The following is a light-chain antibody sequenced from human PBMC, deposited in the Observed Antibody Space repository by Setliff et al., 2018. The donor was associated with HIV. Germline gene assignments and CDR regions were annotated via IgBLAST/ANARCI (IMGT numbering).Light chain of an antibody. J-gene: IGLJ1*01. V-gene: IGLV2-14*03. Sequence: QSALAQPASVSGSPGQSITISCTGSSSDVGSYNFVSWYQHHPGKAPILMIYDVSTRPSGVSNRFSGSKSDNTASLTISGLQAEDEADYYCSSYTSSSTLNVFGTGTKVTVL. CDR3: SSYTSSSTLNV. CDR1: SSDVGSYNF. CDR2: DVS.